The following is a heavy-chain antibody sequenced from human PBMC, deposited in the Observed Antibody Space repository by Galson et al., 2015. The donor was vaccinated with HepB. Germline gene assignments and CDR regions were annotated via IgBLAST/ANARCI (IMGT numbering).Heavy chain of an antibody. D-gene: IGHD3-3*01. CDR3: TTTPFGVVKELQNWFDP. CDR2: IKSKADAGTR. CDR1: GLTFTNAW. J-gene: IGHJ5*02. V-gene: IGHV3-15*01. Sequence: SLRLSCAASGLTFTNAWMSWVRQAPGKGLEWVGRIKSKADAGTRDNAAPVKGRFSITRDDSKNTLHLQMNSLKTEDTAVYYCTTTPFGVVKELQNWFDPWGQGTLVTVSS.